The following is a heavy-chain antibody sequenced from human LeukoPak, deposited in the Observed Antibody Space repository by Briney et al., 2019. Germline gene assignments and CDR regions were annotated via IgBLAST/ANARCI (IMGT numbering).Heavy chain of an antibody. Sequence: SETLSLTCAVYGGSFSSYYWGWIRQPPGKGLEWIGSIYYSGSTYYNPSLKSRVTISVDTSKNQFSLKLSSVTAADTAVYYCARLVSTKYYFDYWGQGTLVTVSS. CDR1: GGSFSSYY. CDR2: IYYSGST. J-gene: IGHJ4*02. CDR3: ARLVSTKYYFDY. V-gene: IGHV4-39*01. D-gene: IGHD1-14*01.